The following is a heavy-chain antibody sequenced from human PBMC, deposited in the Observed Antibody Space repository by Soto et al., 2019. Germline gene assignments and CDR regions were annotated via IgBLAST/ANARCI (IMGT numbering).Heavy chain of an antibody. CDR2: IIPIFGTA. Sequence: QVQLVQSGAEVKKPGSSVKVSCKASGGTFSSNAISWVRQAPGQGLEWMGGIIPIFGTADYAQNFQGRVTITADESPGTAYMELRSLRSEDTAAYYCARPLFPRGGGRVATYGMDVWGQGTTVTVSS. CDR1: GGTFSSNA. CDR3: ARPLFPRGGGRVATYGMDV. V-gene: IGHV1-69*01. D-gene: IGHD1-26*01. J-gene: IGHJ6*02.